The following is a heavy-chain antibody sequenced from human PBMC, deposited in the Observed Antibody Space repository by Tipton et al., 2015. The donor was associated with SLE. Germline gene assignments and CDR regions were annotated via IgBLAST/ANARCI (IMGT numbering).Heavy chain of an antibody. CDR3: AKDSYSSDWTHAFDI. CDR2: IRYDGSNK. D-gene: IGHD6-19*01. CDR1: GFTFSSYG. V-gene: IGHV3-30*02. Sequence: SLRLSCAASGFTFSSYGVHWVRQAPGKGLEWVAFIRYDGSNKYYADSVKGRFTISRDNSKNTLYLQMNSLRAEDTTVYYCAKDSYSSDWTHAFDIWGQGTMVTVSS. J-gene: IGHJ3*02.